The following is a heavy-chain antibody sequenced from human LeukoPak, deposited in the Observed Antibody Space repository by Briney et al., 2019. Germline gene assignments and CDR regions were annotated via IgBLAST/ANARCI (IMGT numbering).Heavy chain of an antibody. V-gene: IGHV3-7*01. J-gene: IGHJ3*02. CDR3: ATSQTTSGRYGNAFDI. CDR1: AFINGRDW. D-gene: IGHD6-19*01. Sequence: GGFLSPSCAASAFINGRDWMSCVRQAGGKGLDGVSNIKQVGREKYYVGSVKGRFTIYRDNAKNSLHLQMNSLRGEDTALYYCATSQTTSGRYGNAFDIWGQGTMVTVSS. CDR2: IKQVGREK.